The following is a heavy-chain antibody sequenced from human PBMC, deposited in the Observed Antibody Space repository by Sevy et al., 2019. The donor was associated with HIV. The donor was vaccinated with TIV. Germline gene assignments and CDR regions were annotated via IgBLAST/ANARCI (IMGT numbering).Heavy chain of an antibody. V-gene: IGHV4-39*01. CDR2: IYYSGST. CDR3: ARHSISGAVAGLPDY. D-gene: IGHD6-19*01. CDR1: GGSISSSSYY. Sequence: SETLSLTCTVSGGSISSSSYYWGWIRQPPGKGLEWIGSIYYSGSTYYNPSLKSRVTISVDTSKKQFSLKLGSVTAADTAVYYCARHSISGAVAGLPDYWGQGTLVTVSS. J-gene: IGHJ4*02.